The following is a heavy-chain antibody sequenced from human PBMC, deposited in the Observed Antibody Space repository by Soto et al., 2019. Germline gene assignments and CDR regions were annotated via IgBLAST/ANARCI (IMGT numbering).Heavy chain of an antibody. J-gene: IGHJ5*02. V-gene: IGHV1-8*01. CDR3: AREVVDGSSLWLDP. D-gene: IGHD3-10*01. CDR2: MNANVDAT. Sequence: QVQLVQSGAEVKKPGASVKVSCKASGFTFSTNDINWVRQAPGQGLQWMGWMNANVDATDSPQEFKGRVTMTWNASISIAYMELSNLKSDDTAVYYCAREVVDGSSLWLDPWGQGTLVTVSS. CDR1: GFTFSTND.